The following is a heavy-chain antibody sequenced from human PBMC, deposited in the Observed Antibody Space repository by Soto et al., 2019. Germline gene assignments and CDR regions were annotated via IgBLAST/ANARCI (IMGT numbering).Heavy chain of an antibody. CDR1: GFTFSSYA. D-gene: IGHD3-10*01. V-gene: IGHV3-23*01. J-gene: IGHJ4*02. CDR2: ISGGGVTT. Sequence: PGGSLRLSCAASGFTFSSYAMSWVRQAPGKGLEWVSGISGGGVTTYYADSVKGRFTISRDNSKSTLYLQINSLRAEDTAVYYSAKEPGEVRGSDYFDYWGQGTLVTVSS. CDR3: AKEPGEVRGSDYFDY.